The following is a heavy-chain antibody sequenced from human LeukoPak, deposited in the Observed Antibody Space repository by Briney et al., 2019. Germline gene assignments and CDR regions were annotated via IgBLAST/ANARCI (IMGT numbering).Heavy chain of an antibody. V-gene: IGHV4-38-2*01. CDR3: ARGDFYDYGKPFDY. D-gene: IGHD3-22*01. J-gene: IGHJ4*02. Sequence: PSETLSLTCDVFGYSITSGYFWGWVRQPPGIGLEWIGSLDHTGTTYYNPSLKSRVTLSTDTSKNQFSLRLISVTAADTAVYYCARGDFYDYGKPFDYWGQGTLVTVSS. CDR2: LDHTGTT. CDR1: GYSITSGYF.